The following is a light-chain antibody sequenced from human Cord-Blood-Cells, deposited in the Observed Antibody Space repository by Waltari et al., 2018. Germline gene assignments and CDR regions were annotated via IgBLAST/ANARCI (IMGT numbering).Light chain of an antibody. V-gene: IGLV2-23*02. CDR1: SSDVGSYNL. Sequence: QSALTQPASVSGSPGQSITISCTGTSSDVGSYNLVSGYQQHPGKAPKLMIYEVSKRPSGVSNRFSGSKSGNTASRTISGLQAEDEADYYCCSYAGSSTYVFGTGTKVTVL. J-gene: IGLJ1*01. CDR3: CSYAGSSTYV. CDR2: EVS.